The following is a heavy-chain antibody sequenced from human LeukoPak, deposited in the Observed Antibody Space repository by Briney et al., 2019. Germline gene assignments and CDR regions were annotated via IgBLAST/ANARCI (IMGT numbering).Heavy chain of an antibody. CDR3: ARGKRGQQPYAFDI. D-gene: IGHD6-13*01. J-gene: IGHJ3*02. CDR1: GYTFTSYG. V-gene: IGHV1-18*01. Sequence: ASVTVSFKASGYTFTSYGISWVRQAPGQGLEWMGWISAYNGNTNYAQKLQGRVTMTTDTSTSTAYMELRSLRSDDTAVYYCARGKRGQQPYAFDIWGQGTMVTVSS. CDR2: ISAYNGNT.